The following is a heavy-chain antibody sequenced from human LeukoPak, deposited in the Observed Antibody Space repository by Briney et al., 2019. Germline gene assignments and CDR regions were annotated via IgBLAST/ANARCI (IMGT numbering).Heavy chain of an antibody. CDR2: IYYSGST. CDR1: GGSISSGDYY. CDR3: ASDYGGNPEYSQH. D-gene: IGHD4-23*01. V-gene: IGHV4-30-4*01. Sequence: SETLSLTCTVSGGSISSGDYYWSWIRQPPGKGLEWIGYIYYSGSTYYNPSLKSRVTISVDTSKNQFSLKLSSVTAADTAVYYCASDYGGNPEYSQHWGQGTLVTVSS. J-gene: IGHJ1*01.